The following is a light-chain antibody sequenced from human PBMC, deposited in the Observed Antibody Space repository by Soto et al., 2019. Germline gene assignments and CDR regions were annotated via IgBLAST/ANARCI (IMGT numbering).Light chain of an antibody. CDR3: RSNASTISYV. Sequence: ALTQPASVSWSPGHSIAFSCTGTTSDVCGYNHVSWYQQHPGKVPKLLIHEVTNRPSGVSNRFSGSKSGNTASLTISGLQAEDEADYYCRSNASTISYVFGTGTKVTVL. CDR2: EVT. J-gene: IGLJ1*01. V-gene: IGLV2-14*01. CDR1: TSDVCGYNH.